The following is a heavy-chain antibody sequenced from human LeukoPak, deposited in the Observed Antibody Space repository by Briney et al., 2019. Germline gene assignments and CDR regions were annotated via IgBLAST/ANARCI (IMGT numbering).Heavy chain of an antibody. V-gene: IGHV3-23*01. CDR1: GITLSNYG. CDR3: AKRGVVIRVILVGFHKEAYYFAS. CDR2: ISGSGGST. J-gene: IGHJ4*02. Sequence: PGGSLTLSCAVSGITLSNYGMSWVRQAPGKGLEWVAGISGSGGSTNYADSVKRRFTISRDNPKTTLFMQMNSLRAEDTAVYFCAKRGVVIRVILVGFHKEAYYFASWGQGALVTVSS. D-gene: IGHD3-22*01.